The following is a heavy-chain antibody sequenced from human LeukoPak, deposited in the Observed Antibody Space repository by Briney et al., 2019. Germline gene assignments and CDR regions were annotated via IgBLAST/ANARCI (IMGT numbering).Heavy chain of an antibody. V-gene: IGHV1-46*01. CDR2: INPSGGST. CDR1: GYTFTSYY. J-gene: IGHJ4*02. CDR3: ARRNPSIAAAGEKFN. D-gene: IGHD6-13*01. Sequence: ASVKVSCKASGYTFTSYYMHWVRQAPGQGLEWMGIINPSGGSTSYAQKFQGRVTMTRDMSTSTVYMELSSLRSEDTAVYYCARRNPSIAAAGEKFNWGQGTLVSVSS.